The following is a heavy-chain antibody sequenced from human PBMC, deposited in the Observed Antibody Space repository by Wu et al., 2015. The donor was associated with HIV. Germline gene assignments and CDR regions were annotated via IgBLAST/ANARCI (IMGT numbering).Heavy chain of an antibody. Sequence: VQLVQSGADVKKPGTTVKVSCKASGYSFASTGLSWVREAPGQGLEWMGWISVDNGNAHYAQKFQGRVTMTTDTSSSTGYLELRSLRSEDAAVYYCATDGDYISGSVYWGQGTLVTVSS. CDR2: ISVDNGNA. D-gene: IGHD6-19*01. V-gene: IGHV1-18*01. CDR1: GYSFASTG. CDR3: ATDGDYISGSVY. J-gene: IGHJ4*02.